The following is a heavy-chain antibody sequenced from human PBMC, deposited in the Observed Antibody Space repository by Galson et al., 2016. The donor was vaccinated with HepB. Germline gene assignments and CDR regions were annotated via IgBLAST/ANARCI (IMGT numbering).Heavy chain of an antibody. Sequence: SLRLSCAASGFTFSSYAMNWVRQAPGKGLEWVSTISASGGSTYYVDSVKGRFTISRDNSKNTLFLQMNSLRAEDTAVYYCAKDKWFGELSPLDHWGQGTLVTVSS. D-gene: IGHD3-10*01. CDR3: AKDKWFGELSPLDH. J-gene: IGHJ4*02. CDR2: ISASGGST. V-gene: IGHV3-23*01. CDR1: GFTFSSYA.